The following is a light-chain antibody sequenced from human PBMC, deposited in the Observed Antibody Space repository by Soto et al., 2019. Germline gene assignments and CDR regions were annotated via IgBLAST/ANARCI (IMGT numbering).Light chain of an antibody. Sequence: QSVRTQPASVSGSPGQSITISCTGTSSDVGAYDYVSWYQQHPGKAPKYLIYEVSNRPSGISDRFSGSKSGTTASLTISALQAEDEADYSCSSYTTTHPSGFGTGTKVTVL. CDR1: SSDVGAYDY. CDR2: EVS. J-gene: IGLJ1*01. V-gene: IGLV2-14*01. CDR3: SSYTTTHPSG.